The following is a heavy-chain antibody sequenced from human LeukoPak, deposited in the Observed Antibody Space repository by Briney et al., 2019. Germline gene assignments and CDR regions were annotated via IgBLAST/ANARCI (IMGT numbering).Heavy chain of an antibody. V-gene: IGHV3-48*03. CDR3: VTRGYFDY. Sequence: GGSLRLSRAASGFTFSNHEMNWGREAPGGGVGWVSYISPSGSSKYYADSVQGRFTISRDDAKNSLYLQMNGLRAEDTAVYYCVTRGYFDYWGQGTLVTVSS. CDR1: GFTFSNHE. CDR2: ISPSGSSK. J-gene: IGHJ4*02.